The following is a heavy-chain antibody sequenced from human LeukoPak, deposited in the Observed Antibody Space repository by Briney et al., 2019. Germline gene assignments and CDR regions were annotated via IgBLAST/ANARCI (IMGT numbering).Heavy chain of an antibody. CDR3: ARGHSYGYPRNYYMDV. J-gene: IGHJ6*03. V-gene: IGHV4-34*01. Sequence: SETLSLTCAVYGGSFSGYYWSWIRQPPGKGLEWIGEINHSGSTNYNPSLKSRVTISVDTSKNQFSLKLSSVTAADTAVYYCARGHSYGYPRNYYMDVWGKGTTVTISS. CDR2: INHSGST. D-gene: IGHD5-18*01. CDR1: GGSFSGYY.